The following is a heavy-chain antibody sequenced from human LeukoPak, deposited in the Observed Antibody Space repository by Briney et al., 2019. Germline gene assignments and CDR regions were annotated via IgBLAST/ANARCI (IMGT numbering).Heavy chain of an antibody. D-gene: IGHD1-26*01. CDR2: IYHTGRA. CDR1: GASISSSNW. Sequence: PSGTLSLTCAVSGASISSSNWWSWVRQPPGKGLEWIGEIYHTGRANYNPSLKSRVTISADKSKNQFSLQLSSVTAADTAVYYCARVYSGSDYWGQGTLVTVSS. V-gene: IGHV4-4*02. J-gene: IGHJ4*02. CDR3: ARVYSGSDY.